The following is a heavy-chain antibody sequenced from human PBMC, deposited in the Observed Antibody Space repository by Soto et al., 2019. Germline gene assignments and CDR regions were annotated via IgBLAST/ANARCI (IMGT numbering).Heavy chain of an antibody. V-gene: IGHV1-24*01. CDR3: ATDHQGRLTGYFDL. Sequence: GSLKVYCNISGCTLTELSMHCVRRSPGKGLEWMGGFDPEDGETIYAQKFQGRVTMTEDTSTDTAYMELSSLRSEDTAVYYCATDHQGRLTGYFDLWGRGTLVTVSS. CDR2: FDPEDGET. J-gene: IGHJ2*01. D-gene: IGHD2-2*01. CDR1: GCTLTELS.